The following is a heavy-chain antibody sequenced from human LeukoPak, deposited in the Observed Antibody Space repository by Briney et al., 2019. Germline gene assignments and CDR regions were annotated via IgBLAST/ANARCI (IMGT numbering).Heavy chain of an antibody. V-gene: IGHV3-21*01. J-gene: IGHJ4*02. CDR3: AKAVAGHFDY. CDR2: ISRGSSYL. CDR1: GFSFSSYS. Sequence: GGSLRLSCAASGFSFSSYSMNWVRQAPGKGLEWVSSISRGSSYLYYADSVKGRFTISRDYAKNSLYLQMNSLGAEDTAVYYCAKAVAGHFDYWGQGTLVTVSS. D-gene: IGHD6-19*01.